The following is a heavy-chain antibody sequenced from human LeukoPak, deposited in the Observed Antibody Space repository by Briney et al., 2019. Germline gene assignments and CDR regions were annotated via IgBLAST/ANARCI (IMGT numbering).Heavy chain of an antibody. J-gene: IGHJ3*02. D-gene: IGHD5-18*01. CDR3: ARVSWIQLWFDAFDI. CDR1: GGSISSGGYS. V-gene: IGHV4-30-2*01. Sequence: SSETLSLTCAVSGGSISSGGYSWSWIRQPPGKGLEWIGYIYDSGSKYYNPSLKSRVTISVDRSKNQFSLKLSSVTAADTAVYYCARVSWIQLWFDAFDIWGQGTMVTVSS. CDR2: IYDSGSK.